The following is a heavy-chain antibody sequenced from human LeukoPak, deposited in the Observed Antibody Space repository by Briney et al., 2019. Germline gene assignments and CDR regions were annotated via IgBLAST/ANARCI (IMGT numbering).Heavy chain of an antibody. Sequence: PSKTLSLTCTVSGGSISSYYWSWIRQPPGKGLEWIGYIYYSGSTNYNPSLKSRVTISVDTSKNQFSLKLSSVTAADTAVYYCARFKGYYYGMDVWGQGTTVTVSS. CDR2: IYYSGST. V-gene: IGHV4-59*01. J-gene: IGHJ6*02. CDR1: GGSISSYY. CDR3: ARFKGYYYGMDV.